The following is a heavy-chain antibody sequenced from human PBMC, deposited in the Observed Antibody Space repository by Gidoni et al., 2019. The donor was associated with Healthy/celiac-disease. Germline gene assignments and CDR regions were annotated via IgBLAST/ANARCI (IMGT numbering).Heavy chain of an antibody. V-gene: IGHV3-23*01. CDR3: AKDRFFSNYGDLGWFDP. D-gene: IGHD4-4*01. CDR1: GFTFSSYA. Sequence: EVQLLESGGGLVQPGGSLRLSCAASGFTFSSYAMSWVRQAPGKGLEWVSAISGSGGSTYYADSVKGRFTISRDNSKNTLYLQMNSLRAEDTAVYYCAKDRFFSNYGDLGWFDPWGQGTLVTVSS. CDR2: ISGSGGST. J-gene: IGHJ5*02.